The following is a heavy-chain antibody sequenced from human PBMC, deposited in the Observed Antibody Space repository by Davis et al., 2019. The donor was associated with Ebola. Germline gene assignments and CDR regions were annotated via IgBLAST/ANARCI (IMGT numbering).Heavy chain of an antibody. V-gene: IGHV3-23*01. CDR2: ISGSGGST. D-gene: IGHD1-26*01. Sequence: SCAASGSTFSSYAMSWVRQAPGKGLGWVSAISGSGGSTNYADSAKGRFTISRDNPKTTLDLQMNSLRADDTAVYYYAKQRGVGAIDYDYWGRGTVVTVSS. CDR3: AKQRGVGAIDYDY. J-gene: IGHJ4*02. CDR1: GSTFSSYA.